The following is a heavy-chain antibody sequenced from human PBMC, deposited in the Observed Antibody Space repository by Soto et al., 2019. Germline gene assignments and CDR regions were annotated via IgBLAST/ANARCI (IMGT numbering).Heavy chain of an antibody. D-gene: IGHD3-10*01. J-gene: IGHJ6*02. CDR3: AAVGFYGYYYYGMDV. CDR2: IIPIFGTA. Sequence: SVKVSCKASGGTFSSYAISWVRQAPGQGLEWMGGIIPIFGTANYAQKFQGRVTITADESTSTAYMELSSLRSEDTAVYYCAAVGFYGYYYYGMDVWGQATTVTVSS. CDR1: GGTFSSYA. V-gene: IGHV1-69*13.